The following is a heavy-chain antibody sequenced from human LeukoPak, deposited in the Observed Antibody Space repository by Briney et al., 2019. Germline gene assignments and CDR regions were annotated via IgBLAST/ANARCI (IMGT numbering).Heavy chain of an antibody. D-gene: IGHD3-22*01. Sequence: GGSLRLSCAASGFTFSSYAMSWVRQAPGKGLEWVANIKQDGSEKYYADSVKGRFTISRDNSKNTLYLQMNSLRAEDTAVYYCESHYYDSSGYYGSWDYWGQGTLVTVSS. V-gene: IGHV3-7*01. CDR2: IKQDGSEK. CDR1: GFTFSSYA. CDR3: ESHYYDSSGYYGSWDY. J-gene: IGHJ4*02.